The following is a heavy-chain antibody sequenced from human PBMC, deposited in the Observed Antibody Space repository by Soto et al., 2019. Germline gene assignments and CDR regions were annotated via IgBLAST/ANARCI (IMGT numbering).Heavy chain of an antibody. CDR1: GFTFTNYA. Sequence: GGSLRLSCAASGFTFTNYAMSWVRQAPGKGLEWVSAINGSGGSTYYADSVKGRFTISRDNSMNTVYLQMNRLRVEDTAVYYCANFEGCGSSRCHFDYWGQGTLVTVSS. D-gene: IGHD2-2*01. CDR2: INGSGGST. J-gene: IGHJ4*02. V-gene: IGHV3-23*01. CDR3: ANFEGCGSSRCHFDY.